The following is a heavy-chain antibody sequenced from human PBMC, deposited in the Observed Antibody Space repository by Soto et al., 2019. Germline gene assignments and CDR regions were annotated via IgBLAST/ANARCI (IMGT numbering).Heavy chain of an antibody. CDR2: IIPILGIA. CDR1: GGTFSSYT. CDR3: GRDAGGGSDGMDV. J-gene: IGHJ6*02. V-gene: IGHV1-69*08. D-gene: IGHD3-10*01. Sequence: QVQLVQSGAEVKKPGSSVKVSCKASGGTFSSYTISWVRQAPGQGLEWMGRIIPILGIANYAQKFQGRVTITADKSTSTAYRGLGSLRSEDTAVYYWGRDAGGGSDGMDVWGQGTTVTVSS.